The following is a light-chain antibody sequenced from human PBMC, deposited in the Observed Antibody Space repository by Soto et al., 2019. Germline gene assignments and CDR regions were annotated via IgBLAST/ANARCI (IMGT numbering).Light chain of an antibody. Sequence: AIQMTQSPSSLSASVGDRVAISCRSSQGIRSELGWYQQKPGKAPKLLIYEVSRLQSGVPSRFSGSGSGTDFTLTISSLQPEDFATYYCQQSYNTPWTFGRGTKVDIK. CDR3: QQSYNTPWT. V-gene: IGKV1-6*01. CDR2: EVS. CDR1: QGIRSE. J-gene: IGKJ1*01.